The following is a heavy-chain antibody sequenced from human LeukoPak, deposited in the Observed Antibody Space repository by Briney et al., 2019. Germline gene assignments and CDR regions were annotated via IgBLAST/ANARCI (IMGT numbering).Heavy chain of an antibody. CDR1: GFTFSSYG. V-gene: IGHV3-33*01. CDR3: ARDLSSWQEYYFDY. J-gene: IGHJ4*02. Sequence: GGSLRLSCAASGFTFSSYGMHWVRQAPGKGLEWVADIWYDGSNKYYADSVKGRFTISRDNSKNTLYLQMNSLRAEDTAVYYCARDLSSWQEYYFDYWGQGTLVTVSS. D-gene: IGHD6-13*01. CDR2: IWYDGSNK.